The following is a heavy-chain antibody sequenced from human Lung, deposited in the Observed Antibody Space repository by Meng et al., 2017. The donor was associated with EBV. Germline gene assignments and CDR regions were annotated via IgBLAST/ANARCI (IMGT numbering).Heavy chain of an antibody. D-gene: IGHD4-11*01. J-gene: IGHJ2*01. V-gene: IGHV4-4*02. CDR2: IYHSGTT. Sequence: QVQPQVSGPGLVKPSGTLSLTCAVSGGSISTTNWWSWVRQPPGKGLEWIGEIYHSGTTTHNPSLKSRVTISVDKSKNQFSLRLSSVTAADTAVYYCARRDTDYRWYFDLWGRGALVTVSS. CDR1: GGSISTTNW. CDR3: ARRDTDYRWYFDL.